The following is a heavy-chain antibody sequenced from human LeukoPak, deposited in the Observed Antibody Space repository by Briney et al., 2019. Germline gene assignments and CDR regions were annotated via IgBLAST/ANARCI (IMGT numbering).Heavy chain of an antibody. V-gene: IGHV3-53*01. D-gene: IGHD3-10*01. Sequence: PGGSLRLSCAAPEFTVSTNYISWVRQAPGKGLEWVSVIYGGGTTYYAASLQGRLTISRDDSKNTVYLQMNSLGAEDTAVYFCARAPYYYGSGTYYPFDLWGQGTLVTVSS. CDR2: IYGGGTT. CDR3: ARAPYYYGSGTYYPFDL. J-gene: IGHJ4*02. CDR1: EFTVSTNY.